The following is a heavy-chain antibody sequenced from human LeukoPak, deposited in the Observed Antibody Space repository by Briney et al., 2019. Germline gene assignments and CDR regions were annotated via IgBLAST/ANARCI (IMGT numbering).Heavy chain of an antibody. CDR2: IFYGGNT. D-gene: IGHD2-8*02. CDR3: ARGRYCAGGGCRLFDF. Sequence: SETLSLTCSVSGGSTSGYFWSWIREPPGRGLEWIGYIFYGGNTKYNPSLKSRVAMSADASKNQYSLSLSSVTAAGTAIYYCARGRYCAGGGCRLFDFWGQGTLVGVSS. V-gene: IGHV4-59*01. J-gene: IGHJ4*02. CDR1: GGSTSGYF.